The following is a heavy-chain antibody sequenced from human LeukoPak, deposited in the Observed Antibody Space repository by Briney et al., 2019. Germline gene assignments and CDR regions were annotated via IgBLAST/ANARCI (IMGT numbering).Heavy chain of an antibody. V-gene: IGHV4-34*01. J-gene: IGHJ6*03. Sequence: KPSETLSPTCTVSGGSISSYYWSWIRQPPGKGLEWIGEINHSGSTNYNPSLKSRVTISVDTSKNQFSLKLSSVTAADTAVYYCARGAHGGGRYYYYMDVWGKGTTVTVSS. CDR3: ARGAHGGGRYYYYMDV. CDR1: GGSISSYY. D-gene: IGHD3-16*01. CDR2: INHSGST.